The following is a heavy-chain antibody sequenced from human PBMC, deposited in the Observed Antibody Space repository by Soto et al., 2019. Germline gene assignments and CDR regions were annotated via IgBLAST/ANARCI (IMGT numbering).Heavy chain of an antibody. Sequence: SETLSLTCTVSGGSISSSSYYWGWIRQPPGKGLEWIGSIYYSGSTYYNPSLKSRVTISVDTSKNQFSLKLSSVTAADTAVYYCARPIAVAGTGGYYYYGMDVWGQGTTVTVSS. J-gene: IGHJ6*02. V-gene: IGHV4-39*01. CDR2: IYYSGST. D-gene: IGHD6-19*01. CDR3: ARPIAVAGTGGYYYYGMDV. CDR1: GGSISSSSYY.